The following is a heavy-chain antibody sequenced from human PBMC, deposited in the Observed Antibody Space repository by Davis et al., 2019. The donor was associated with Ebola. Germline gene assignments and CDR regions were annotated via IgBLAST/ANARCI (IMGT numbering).Heavy chain of an antibody. CDR2: IYYSGST. CDR1: GGSISNDDYY. V-gene: IGHV4-30-4*01. J-gene: IGHJ5*02. D-gene: IGHD1-1*01. Sequence: MPSETLSLTCTVSGGSISNDDYYWTWIRQPPGKGLEWIGYIYYSGSTHYNPSLRSRAIISADTSKNQFSLRLSSVTAADTATYFCARRGSNFNDFRLDNWFDPWGQGTLVTVSS. CDR3: ARRGSNFNDFRLDNWFDP.